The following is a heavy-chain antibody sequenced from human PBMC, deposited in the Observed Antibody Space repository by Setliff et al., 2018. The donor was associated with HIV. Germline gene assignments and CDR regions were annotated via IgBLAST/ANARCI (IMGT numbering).Heavy chain of an antibody. D-gene: IGHD1-26*01. J-gene: IGHJ5*02. CDR3: ARVTVELYHEDARGFDP. V-gene: IGHV1-2*02. CDR1: GYTFTTYH. Sequence: ASVKVSCKASGYTFTTYHIHWVRQAPGQGLEWMGWINPKSGGTHYGQKFQGRVTMTRDMSISTAYMELNRLRSDDTAVYFCARVTVELYHEDARGFDPWGQGTLVTVSS. CDR2: INPKSGGT.